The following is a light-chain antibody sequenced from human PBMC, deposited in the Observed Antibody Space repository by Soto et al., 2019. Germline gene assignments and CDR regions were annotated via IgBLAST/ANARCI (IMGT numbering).Light chain of an antibody. V-gene: IGKV3-20*01. J-gene: IGKJ1*01. CDR2: GAS. Sequence: EIVLTQSPGTLSLSPGEGATLSCRASQSVSTKFFAWYQQKPGQAPRLLIYGASTRATGIPDRFSGSGSGADFTLTISRLEPEDFAVYYCQQYGRTSWTFGQGTKV. CDR3: QQYGRTSWT. CDR1: QSVSTKF.